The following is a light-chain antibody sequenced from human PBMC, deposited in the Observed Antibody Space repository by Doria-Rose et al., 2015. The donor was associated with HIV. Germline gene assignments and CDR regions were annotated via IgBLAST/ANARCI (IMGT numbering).Light chain of an antibody. V-gene: IGKV3-20*01. Sequence: TQSPVTLSLSPGERATLSCRASQRFSSTYLAWYQQKPGQAPSLLIYDGSTRATGIPDRVSASGSGTDFTLTINRLEPEDFALYYCHQYGTSWTFGQGTKVEI. J-gene: IGKJ1*01. CDR1: QRFSSTY. CDR3: HQYGTSWT. CDR2: DGS.